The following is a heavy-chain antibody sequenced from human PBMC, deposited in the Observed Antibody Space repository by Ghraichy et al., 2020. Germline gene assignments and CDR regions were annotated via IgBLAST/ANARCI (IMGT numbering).Heavy chain of an antibody. D-gene: IGHD5-18*01. V-gene: IGHV3-7*04. Sequence: GGSLRLSCAASGFTFTSYYITWFRQVPGKGLEWVANIKYDSSEKYYGDSVKGRFTISRDNAKNSLFLQMNSLRPDDTAVYFCARGGYNYGSNPIDYWGQGTLVTVSS. CDR2: IKYDSSEK. CDR3: ARGGYNYGSNPIDY. J-gene: IGHJ4*02. CDR1: GFTFTSYY.